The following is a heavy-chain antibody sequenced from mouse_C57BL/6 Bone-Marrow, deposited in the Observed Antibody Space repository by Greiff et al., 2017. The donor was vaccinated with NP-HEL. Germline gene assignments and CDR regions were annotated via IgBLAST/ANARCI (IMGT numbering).Heavy chain of an antibody. CDR2: IRNKANGYTT. V-gene: IGHV7-3*01. D-gene: IGHD3-3*01. CDR1: GFTFTDYY. J-gene: IGHJ2*01. Sequence: EVQLVESGGGLVQPGGSLSLSCAASGFTFTDYYMSWVRQPPGKALEWLGFIRNKANGYTTEYSASVKGRFTISRDNSQSILYLQMNALRAEDSATYYCARGLRAFDYWGQGTTLTVSS. CDR3: ARGLRAFDY.